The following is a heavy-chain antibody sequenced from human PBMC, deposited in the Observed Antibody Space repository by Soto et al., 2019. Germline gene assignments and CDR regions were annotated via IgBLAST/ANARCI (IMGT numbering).Heavy chain of an antibody. CDR1: GFTFSSNA. CDR2: ITSGSGGGT. Sequence: EVQLLESGGGLVQPGGSLRLYCVASGFTFSSNAMSWVRQAPGKGLEWVSHITSGSGGGTYYADSVKGRFTISRDKAKNTLYMQMNSLRVEDTAVYYWGKGTWGAFDIWGHGTLVTVSS. J-gene: IGHJ3*02. D-gene: IGHD7-27*01. CDR3: GKGTWGAFDI. V-gene: IGHV3-23*01.